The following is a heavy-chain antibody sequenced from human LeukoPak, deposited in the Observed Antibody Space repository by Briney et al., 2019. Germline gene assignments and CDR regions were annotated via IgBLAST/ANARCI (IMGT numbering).Heavy chain of an antibody. CDR3: ARESGSSSWYVRLDY. V-gene: IGHV3-48*03. CDR2: ISSSGSTI. CDR1: GFTFSSYE. D-gene: IGHD6-13*01. J-gene: IGHJ4*02. Sequence: PGGSLRLSCAASGFTFSSYEMNWVRQAPGKGLEWVSYISSSGSTIYYADSVKGRFTISRDNAKNSLYLQMNSLRAEDTAVYYCARESGSSSWYVRLDYWGQGTLVTVSS.